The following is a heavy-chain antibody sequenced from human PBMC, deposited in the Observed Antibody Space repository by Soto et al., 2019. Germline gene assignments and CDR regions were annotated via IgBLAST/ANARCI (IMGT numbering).Heavy chain of an antibody. CDR1: GGSISSSNW. V-gene: IGHV4-4*02. J-gene: IGHJ6*02. CDR2: IYHSGST. Sequence: QVQLQESGPGLVKPSGTLSLTCAVSGGSISSSNWWSWVRQPPGKGLEWIGEIYHSGSTNYNPSLKSRVTIAVDKSKNQFSLKLSSVTAADTAVYYCAGIAAAGTPASYMDVWGQGTTVTVSS. D-gene: IGHD6-13*01. CDR3: AGIAAAGTPASYMDV.